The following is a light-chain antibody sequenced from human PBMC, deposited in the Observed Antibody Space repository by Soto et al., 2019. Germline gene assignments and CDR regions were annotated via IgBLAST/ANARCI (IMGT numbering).Light chain of an antibody. CDR1: SSDVGRYNY. Sequence: QSALTQPPSASGSPGQSVTISCTGTSSDVGRYNYVSWYQQHPGKAPKLMIYEVSKRPSGVPDRFSGSKSGNTASLTVSGLQAEDEADYYCSSYAGSNTVVFGGGTQLTVL. J-gene: IGLJ2*01. V-gene: IGLV2-8*01. CDR3: SSYAGSNTVV. CDR2: EVS.